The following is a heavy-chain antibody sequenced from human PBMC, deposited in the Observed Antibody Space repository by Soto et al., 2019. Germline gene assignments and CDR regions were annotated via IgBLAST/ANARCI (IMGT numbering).Heavy chain of an antibody. CDR3: ARVKYYDRHFEY. V-gene: IGHV3-7*05. J-gene: IGHJ4*02. Sequence: EVQLVDSGGGLVQPGGSLRLSCAASGFIFTNYSMTWVRQAPGKGLEWVAIIKYGGSEKYYVDPVKGRFTISRDNAKNAVYQQMNSLRGEDTAVYYCARVKYYDRHFEYWGQGTLVTVSS. CDR2: IKYGGSEK. D-gene: IGHD3-16*01. CDR1: GFIFTNYS.